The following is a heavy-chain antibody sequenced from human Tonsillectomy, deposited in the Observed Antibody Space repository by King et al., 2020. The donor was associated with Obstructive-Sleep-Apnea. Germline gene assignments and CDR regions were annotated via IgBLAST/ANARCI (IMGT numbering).Heavy chain of an antibody. V-gene: IGHV3-13*04. CDR2: FGTAGET. Sequence: VQLVESGGGVVQPGGSLRLSCAASGFTFSDYDMHWVRQVIGKGLEWVSVFGTAGETYYGDSVKGRFTISRDNAKKSLYLQMNSLRAGDTAVYYCTRGGAVATSGEFDYWGQGILVTVSS. J-gene: IGHJ4*02. CDR3: TRGGAVATSGEFDY. CDR1: GFTFSDYD. D-gene: IGHD1-1*01.